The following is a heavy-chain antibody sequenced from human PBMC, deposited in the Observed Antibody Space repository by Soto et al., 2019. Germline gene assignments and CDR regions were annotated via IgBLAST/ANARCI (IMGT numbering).Heavy chain of an antibody. D-gene: IGHD2-15*01. CDR3: AKDSSGWLLEIDY. CDR1: GFTFDDYA. V-gene: IGHV3-9*01. J-gene: IGHJ4*02. CDR2: ISWNSGSI. Sequence: GGSLRLSCAASGFTFDDYAMHWVRQAPGKGLEWVSGISWNSGSIGYADSVKGRFTISRDNAKNSLYLQMNSLRAEDTALYYCAKDSSGWLLEIDYWGQGTLVTVSS.